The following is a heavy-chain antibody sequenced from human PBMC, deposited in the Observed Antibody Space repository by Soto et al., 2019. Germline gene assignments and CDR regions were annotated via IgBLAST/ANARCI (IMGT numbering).Heavy chain of an antibody. J-gene: IGHJ6*02. Sequence: ASVKASCKASGFTFTNSAVQWVRQARGQRLEWIGWIVVGSGNTNYAQKFQERVTITRDMSTSTAYMELSSVTAADTAVYYCARAVRRYYGMDVWGQGTTVTVSS. V-gene: IGHV1-58*01. CDR3: ARAVRRYYGMDV. D-gene: IGHD3-10*01. CDR2: IVVGSGNT. CDR1: GFTFTNSA.